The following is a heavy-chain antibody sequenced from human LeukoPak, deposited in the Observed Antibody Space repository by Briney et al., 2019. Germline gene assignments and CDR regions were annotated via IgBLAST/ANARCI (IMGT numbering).Heavy chain of an antibody. CDR2: IYYSGST. CDR1: GGSISSSSYY. CDR3: AATLREVSSWRGFDY. V-gene: IGHV4-31*03. Sequence: SETLSLTCTVSGGSISSSSYYWGWIRQPPGKGLEWIGYIYYSGSTYYNPSLKSRVTISVDTSKKQFSLKLSSVTAADTAVYYCAATLREVSSWRGFDYWGQGTLVTVSS. J-gene: IGHJ4*02. D-gene: IGHD6-13*01.